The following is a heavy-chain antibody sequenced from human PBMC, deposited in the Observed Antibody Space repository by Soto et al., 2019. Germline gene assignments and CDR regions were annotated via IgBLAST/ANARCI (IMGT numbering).Heavy chain of an antibody. CDR2: INHSGST. CDR3: ARGNGLLWFGELLYGFQH. CDR1: GGSFSGYY. Sequence: SETLSLTCAVYGGSFSGYYWSWIRQPPGKGLEWIGEINHSGSTNYNPSLKSRVTISVDTSKNQFSLKLSSVTAADTAVYYCARGNGLLWFGELLYGFQHWGQGTLVTVSS. V-gene: IGHV4-34*01. J-gene: IGHJ1*01. D-gene: IGHD3-10*01.